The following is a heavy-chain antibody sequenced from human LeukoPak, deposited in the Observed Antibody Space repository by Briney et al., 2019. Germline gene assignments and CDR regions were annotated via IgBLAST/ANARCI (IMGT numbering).Heavy chain of an antibody. CDR2: ISYDGSNK. V-gene: IGHV3-30-3*01. D-gene: IGHD3-22*01. Sequence: GSLRLSCAASGFTFSSYAMHWVRQAPGKGLEWVAVISYDGSNKYYADSVKGRFTISRDNSKNTLYLQMNSLRAEDTAVYYCEGYYDSSGYYRDYWGQGTLVTVSS. CDR1: GFTFSSYA. J-gene: IGHJ4*02. CDR3: EGYYDSSGYYRDY.